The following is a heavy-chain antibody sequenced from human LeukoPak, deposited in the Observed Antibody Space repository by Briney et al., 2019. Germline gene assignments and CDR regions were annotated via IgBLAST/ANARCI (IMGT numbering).Heavy chain of an antibody. V-gene: IGHV3-21*01. Sequence: PGGSLRLSCAASGFTFSSYSMNWVRQAPGRGLEWVSSISSSSSYIYYADSVKGRCTISRDNAKNSLYLQMNSLRAEDTAVYYCASGLWFGELFPLDYWGQGTLVTVSS. CDR1: GFTFSSYS. J-gene: IGHJ4*02. CDR2: ISSSSSYI. CDR3: ASGLWFGELFPLDY. D-gene: IGHD3-10*01.